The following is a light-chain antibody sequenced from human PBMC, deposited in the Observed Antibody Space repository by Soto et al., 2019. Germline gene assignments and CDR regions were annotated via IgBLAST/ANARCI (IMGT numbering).Light chain of an antibody. CDR3: QQYYSYPLT. CDR2: AAS. J-gene: IGKJ4*01. Sequence: AIRMTQSPSSFSASTGDRVTVTCRASQGISSFLAWYQQKPGKAPKLLIYAASTLQSGVPSRFSGSGSGTDFTLTISCLQSEDFATYYCQQYYSYPLTVGGVTKVEIK. V-gene: IGKV1-8*01. CDR1: QGISSF.